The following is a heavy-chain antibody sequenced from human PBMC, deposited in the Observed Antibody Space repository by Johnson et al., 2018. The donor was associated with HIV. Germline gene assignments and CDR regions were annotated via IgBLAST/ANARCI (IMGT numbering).Heavy chain of an antibody. Sequence: MQLVESGGGLVQPGGSLRLSCAASGFTVSSNYMSWVRQAPGKGLEWVSVIYSGGNTYYTDSVKGRFTISRDNSKNTLYLQMNSLRAEDTAVYYCARDAPNSLHSSGVRDDAFDIWGPGTMVTVSS. D-gene: IGHD3-22*01. CDR3: ARDAPNSLHSSGVRDDAFDI. CDR1: GFTVSSNY. CDR2: IYSGGNT. J-gene: IGHJ3*02. V-gene: IGHV3-66*01.